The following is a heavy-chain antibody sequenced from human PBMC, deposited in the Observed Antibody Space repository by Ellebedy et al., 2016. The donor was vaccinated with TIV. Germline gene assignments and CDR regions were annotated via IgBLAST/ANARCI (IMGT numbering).Heavy chain of an antibody. V-gene: IGHV5-51*01. CDR3: ASNYGYGVPVDF. CDR2: IYPGDSNT. CDR1: GYKLTNYW. D-gene: IGHD5-18*01. J-gene: IGHJ4*02. Sequence: GESLKISCRGSGYKLTNYWIGWVRQMPGKGLEWIGIIYPGDSNTMYSPSFQGKVTISADKSVSTAYLQWTSLKASDTALYFCASNYGYGVPVDFWGQGTLVIVSS.